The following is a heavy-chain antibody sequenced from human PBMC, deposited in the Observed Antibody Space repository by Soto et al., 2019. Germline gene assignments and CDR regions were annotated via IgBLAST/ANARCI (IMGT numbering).Heavy chain of an antibody. CDR1: GFTFSSYG. J-gene: IGHJ6*02. Sequence: QVQLVESGGGVVQPGRSLRLSCAASGFTFSSYGMHWVRQAPGKGLAWVAVISYDGSNTYYADSVKGRFTISRDNSKNTLYLKMNSLRAEDTAVYYCAKELWFGEPMAHYYYYYGMDVWGQGTTVTVSS. D-gene: IGHD3-10*01. CDR3: AKELWFGEPMAHYYYYYGMDV. V-gene: IGHV3-30*18. CDR2: ISYDGSNT.